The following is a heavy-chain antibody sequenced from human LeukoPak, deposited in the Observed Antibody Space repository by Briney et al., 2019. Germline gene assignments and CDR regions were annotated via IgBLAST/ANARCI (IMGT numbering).Heavy chain of an antibody. J-gene: IGHJ3*01. V-gene: IGHV4-59*01. CDR3: VREAATDYYDSSGYYRQTEVFDA. CDR1: GASIRTYY. CDR2: VYYSGST. D-gene: IGHD3-22*01. Sequence: PSETLSLTCTVSGASIRTYYWSWIRQPPGKGLEWIGYVYYSGSTNYNPSLKSRVTISVDTSKNQFSLKLRSVTAADTAVYYCVREAATDYYDSSGYYRQTEVFDAWGQGTMVTVSS.